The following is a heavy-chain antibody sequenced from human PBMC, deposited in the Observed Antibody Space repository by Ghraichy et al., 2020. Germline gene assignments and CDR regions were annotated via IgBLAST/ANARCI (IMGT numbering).Heavy chain of an antibody. CDR2: ISSSSSTI. Sequence: GGSLRLSCAASGFTFSSYSMNWVRQAPGKGLEWVSYISSSSSTIYYADSVKGRFTISRDNAKNSLYLQMNSLRDEDTAVYYCARTRYYYDSSGYNWFDPWGQGTLVTVSS. CDR1: GFTFSSYS. V-gene: IGHV3-48*02. D-gene: IGHD3-22*01. J-gene: IGHJ5*02. CDR3: ARTRYYYDSSGYNWFDP.